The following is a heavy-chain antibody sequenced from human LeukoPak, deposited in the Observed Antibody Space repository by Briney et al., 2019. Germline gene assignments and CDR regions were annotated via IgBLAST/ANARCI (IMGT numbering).Heavy chain of an antibody. J-gene: IGHJ4*02. CDR1: GFTFSSYA. CDR2: ISYDGSNK. CDR3: ARDCNYYDSSGYCSPFDY. D-gene: IGHD3-22*01. Sequence: GRSLRLSCAASGFTFSSYAMHWVRQAPGKGLEWVAVISYDGSNKYYADSVKGRFTISRDNSKNTLYLQMNSLRAEDTAVYYCARDCNYYDSSGYCSPFDYWGQGTLVTVSS. V-gene: IGHV3-30-3*01.